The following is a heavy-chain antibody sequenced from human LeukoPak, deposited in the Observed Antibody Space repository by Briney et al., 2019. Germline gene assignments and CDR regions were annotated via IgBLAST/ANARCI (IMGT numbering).Heavy chain of an antibody. V-gene: IGHV3-73*01. CDR2: IRSKANSYAT. CDR1: GFTFSGSA. Sequence: PGGSLKLSCAASGFTFSGSAMHWVSQASGKGLEWVGRIRSKANSYATAYAASVKGRFTISRDDSKNTAYLQMNSLKTEDTAVYYCSSRSNEDYWGQGTLVTVSS. D-gene: IGHD1-1*01. CDR3: SSRSNEDY. J-gene: IGHJ4*02.